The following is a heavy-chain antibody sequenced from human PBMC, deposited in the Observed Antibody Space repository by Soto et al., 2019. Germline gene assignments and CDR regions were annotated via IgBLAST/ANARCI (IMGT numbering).Heavy chain of an antibody. Sequence: PGESLKISCKGSGYSFTSYWISWVRQMPGKGLEWMGRIDPSDSYTNYSPSFQGHVTISADKSISTAYLQWSSLKASDTAMYYCARAPSSSRPDYGMDVWGQGTTVTVSS. J-gene: IGHJ6*02. V-gene: IGHV5-10-1*01. CDR1: GYSFTSYW. D-gene: IGHD6-13*01. CDR3: ARAPSSSRPDYGMDV. CDR2: IDPSDSYT.